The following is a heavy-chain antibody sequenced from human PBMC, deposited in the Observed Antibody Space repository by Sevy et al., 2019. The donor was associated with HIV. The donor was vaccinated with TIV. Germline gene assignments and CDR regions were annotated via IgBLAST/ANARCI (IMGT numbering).Heavy chain of an antibody. J-gene: IGHJ4*02. Sequence: GGSLRLSCAASGFSFSIYSMNWVRQAPGKGLEWLSSITNSGATKYYAESVKGRFTISRDNAKNSLYLQMDSLRDEDTDVYYCARDTTVTRIFNYWGQGTLVTVSS. CDR2: ITNSGATK. V-gene: IGHV3-48*02. CDR1: GFSFSIYS. CDR3: ARDTTVTRIFNY. D-gene: IGHD3-3*02.